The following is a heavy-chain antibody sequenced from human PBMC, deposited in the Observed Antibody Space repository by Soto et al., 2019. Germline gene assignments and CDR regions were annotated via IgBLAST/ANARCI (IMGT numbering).Heavy chain of an antibody. J-gene: IGHJ5*02. D-gene: IGHD4-17*01. Sequence: VGGWLRQAPGQGLEWMGWISVNNGNTNYAQKLQGRVTMTTDTSTRTAYMELRSLRSDDTAVYFCARDNHGDEFDPWGQGTLVTVS. CDR2: ISVNNGNT. CDR1: V. CDR3: ARDNHGDEFDP. V-gene: IGHV1-18*01.